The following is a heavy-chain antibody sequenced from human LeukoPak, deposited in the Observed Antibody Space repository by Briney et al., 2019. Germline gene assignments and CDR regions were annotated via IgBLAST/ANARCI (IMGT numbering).Heavy chain of an antibody. V-gene: IGHV4-39*07. CDR2: IYYSGST. J-gene: IGHJ4*02. CDR1: GGSISSSSYY. Sequence: SETLSLTCTVSGGSISSSSYYWGWIRQPPGKGLEWIGSIYYSGSTYYNPSLKSRVIISVDTSKNQFSLKLSSVTAADTAVYYCAREKYYYGSGNDWGQGTLVTVSS. D-gene: IGHD3-10*01. CDR3: AREKYYYGSGND.